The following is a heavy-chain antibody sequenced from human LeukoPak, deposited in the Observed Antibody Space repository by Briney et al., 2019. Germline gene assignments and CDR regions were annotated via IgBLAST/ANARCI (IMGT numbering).Heavy chain of an antibody. CDR1: GFTFNLAW. V-gene: IGHV3-15*07. CDR2: IKNKIDGGTT. Sequence: GGSLRLSCAASGFTFNLAWINWVRQAPGKGLEWVGRIKNKIDGGTTDYAAPVKGRFTISRDDSKNTVYLQKNSLKSEDTALYYCNTDGDYGDYVDSWGQGTLVTVSS. D-gene: IGHD4-17*01. CDR3: NTDGDYGDYVDS. J-gene: IGHJ4*02.